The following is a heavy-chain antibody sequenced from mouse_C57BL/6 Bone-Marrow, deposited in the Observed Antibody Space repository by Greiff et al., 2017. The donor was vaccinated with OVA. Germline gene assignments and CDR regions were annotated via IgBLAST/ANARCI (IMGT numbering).Heavy chain of an antibody. J-gene: IGHJ4*01. CDR3: ARGPAYGSPLYAMDY. D-gene: IGHD1-1*01. CDR2: FHPYNDDT. V-gene: IGHV1-47*01. Sequence: VKLQESGAELVKPGASVKMSCKASGYTFTTYPIEWMKQNHGKSLEWIGNFHPYNDDTKYNEKFKGKATLTVEKSSSTVYLELSRLTSDDSAVYYCARGPAYGSPLYAMDYWGQGTSVTVSS. CDR1: GYTFTTYP.